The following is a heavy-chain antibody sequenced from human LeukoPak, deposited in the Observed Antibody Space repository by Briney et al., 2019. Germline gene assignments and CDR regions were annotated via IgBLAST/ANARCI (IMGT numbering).Heavy chain of an antibody. CDR2: ISYDGSNK. CDR3: GRLMGGYDSYFYGMDV. CDR1: GFTFSSYG. D-gene: IGHD5-12*01. V-gene: IGHV3-30*03. J-gene: IGHJ6*02. Sequence: GGSLRLSCAASGFTFSSYGMHWVRQAPGKGLEWVAVISYDGSNKYYADSVKGRFTISRDNSQNTLYLQMNSLRLEDTAVYYCGRLMGGYDSYFYGMDVWGQGTTVTVSS.